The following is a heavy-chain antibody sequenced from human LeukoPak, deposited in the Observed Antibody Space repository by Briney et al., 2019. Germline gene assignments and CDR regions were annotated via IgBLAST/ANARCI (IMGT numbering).Heavy chain of an antibody. CDR3: ARNRVRPGRVDP. D-gene: IGHD3-16*02. CDR1: GASISSSSYY. V-gene: IGHV4-39*01. Sequence: SETLSLTCTVSGASISSSSYYWVWIRQPPGKGLEWIGTIYYSGTTYYNPSLKSRVTISVDTSKNQFSLKLSSVTAADTAVYYCARNRVRPGRVDPWGQGTLVTVSS. J-gene: IGHJ5*02. CDR2: IYYSGTT.